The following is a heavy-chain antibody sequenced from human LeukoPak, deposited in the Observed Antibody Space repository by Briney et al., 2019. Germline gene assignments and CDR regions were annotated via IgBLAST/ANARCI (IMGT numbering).Heavy chain of an antibody. Sequence: SETLSLTCTVSGGSINSSNYYWDWIRQPPGKGLEWIGSIYYSGTTFYKPSLKSRVPISVDASKNHFYLKMTSLTVEDTAVYFCARHGGLVGVVQAFDPWGQGTLVTVSS. CDR1: GGSINSSNYY. CDR2: IYYSGTT. CDR3: ARHGGLVGVVQAFDP. J-gene: IGHJ5*02. V-gene: IGHV4-39*01. D-gene: IGHD2-8*02.